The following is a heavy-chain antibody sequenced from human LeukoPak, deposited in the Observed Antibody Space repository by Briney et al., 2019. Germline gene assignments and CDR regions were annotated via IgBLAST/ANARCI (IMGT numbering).Heavy chain of an antibody. Sequence: PSETLSLTCTVSGGSIIISNYYWGWIRQPPGKGLEWIGSIYNSGSTHYNPSLKSRVTISVDRSKNHFSLKVSSVTAADTAMYYCARLRGYSYGWLDVWGQGTTVTVSS. CDR1: GGSIIISNYY. CDR3: ARLRGYSYGWLDV. D-gene: IGHD5-18*01. J-gene: IGHJ6*02. CDR2: IYNSGST. V-gene: IGHV4-39*02.